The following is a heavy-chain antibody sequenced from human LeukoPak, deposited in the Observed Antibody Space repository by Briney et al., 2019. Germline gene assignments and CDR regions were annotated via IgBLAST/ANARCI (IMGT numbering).Heavy chain of an antibody. J-gene: IGHJ5*02. V-gene: IGHV1-69*01. CDR3: ASTVTSDIVVVPAAIAWFDP. CDR1: GGTFSSYA. CDR2: IIPIFGTA. Sequence: SVKVSCKASGGTFSSYAISWVRQAPGQGLEWMGGIIPIFGTANYAQKFQGRVTITADGSTSTAYTELSSLRSEDTAVYYCASTVTSDIVVVPAAIAWFDPWGQGTLVTVSS. D-gene: IGHD2-2*01.